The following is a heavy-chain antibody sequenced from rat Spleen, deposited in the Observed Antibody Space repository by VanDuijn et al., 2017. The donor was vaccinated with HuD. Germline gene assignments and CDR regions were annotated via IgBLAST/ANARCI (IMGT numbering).Heavy chain of an antibody. CDR1: GHSITSSYR. J-gene: IGHJ2*01. CDR3: TTERGLLPQGY. D-gene: IGHD1-1*01. Sequence: EVQLQESGPGLVKPSQSLSLTCSVTGHSITSSYRWNWIRKFPGNKLEWMGYINSAGSTNYNPSLKSRISLTRDTSKNQFFLQVNSVTTEDTATYYCTTERGLLPQGYWGQGVMVTVSS. CDR2: INSAGST. V-gene: IGHV3-3*01.